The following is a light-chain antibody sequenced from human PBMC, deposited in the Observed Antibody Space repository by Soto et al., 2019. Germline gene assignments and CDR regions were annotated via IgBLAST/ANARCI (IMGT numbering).Light chain of an antibody. CDR3: TSYTRDAALV. CDR2: EVS. CDR1: SSDVGTYNY. V-gene: IGLV2-14*01. J-gene: IGLJ1*01. Sequence: QTVVTQPASVSGSPGQSITISCTGTSSDVGTYNYVSWYQHHPGKAPKLIIYEVSNRPSGVSNRFSGSKSGSTASLTISGLQAEDEADYHCTSYTRDAALVFGTGTKLTV.